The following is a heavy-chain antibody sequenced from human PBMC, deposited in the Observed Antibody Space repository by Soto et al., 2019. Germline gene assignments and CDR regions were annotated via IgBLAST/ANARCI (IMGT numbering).Heavy chain of an antibody. CDR2: IWYDGSNK. CDR3: ARGSLPRAYSNYPATPYYYYGMDV. D-gene: IGHD4-4*01. Sequence: QVQLVESGGGVVQPGRSLRLSCAASGFTFSSYGMHWVRQAPGKGLEWVAVIWYDGSNKYYADSVKGRFTIPRDNSKNTLYLQMNSLRAEDTAVYYCARGSLPRAYSNYPATPYYYYGMDVWGQGTTVTVSS. V-gene: IGHV3-33*01. CDR1: GFTFSSYG. J-gene: IGHJ6*02.